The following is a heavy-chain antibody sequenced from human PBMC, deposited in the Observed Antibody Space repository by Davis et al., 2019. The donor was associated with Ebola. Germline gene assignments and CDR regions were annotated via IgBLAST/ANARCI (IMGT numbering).Heavy chain of an antibody. V-gene: IGHV3-48*01. CDR1: GFTFSSYS. J-gene: IGHJ4*02. CDR2: ISSSSTI. CDR3: AREGSQRSLDY. Sequence: PGGSLRLSCAASGFTFSSYSMNWVRQAPGKGLEWVSYISSSSTIYYADSVKGRFTISRDNSKNTLYLQMNSLRVEDTAVYFCAREGSQRSLDYWGRGTPVTVSS.